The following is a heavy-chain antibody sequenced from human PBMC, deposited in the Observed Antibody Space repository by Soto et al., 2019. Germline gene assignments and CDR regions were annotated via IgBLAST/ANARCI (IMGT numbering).Heavy chain of an antibody. Sequence: SETLSLTCAVYGGSFSGYYWSWIRQPPGKGLEWIGEINHSGSTNYNLSLKSRVTISVDTSKNQFSLKLSSVTAADTAVYYCARGPLRYCSGGSCYSLDYWGQGTLVTVSS. CDR2: INHSGST. V-gene: IGHV4-34*01. CDR1: GGSFSGYY. D-gene: IGHD2-15*01. CDR3: ARGPLRYCSGGSCYSLDY. J-gene: IGHJ4*02.